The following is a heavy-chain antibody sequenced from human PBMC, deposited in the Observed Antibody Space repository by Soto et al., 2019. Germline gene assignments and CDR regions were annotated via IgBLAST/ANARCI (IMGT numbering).Heavy chain of an antibody. D-gene: IGHD2-2*03. Sequence: SVKVSCKASGGTFSSYAISWVRQAPGQGLEWMGGIIPIFGTANYAQKFQGRVTITADESTSTAYMELSSLRSEDTAVYYCARNLDIVVVPAAMGGPGRVGHWGCYGMDVWGQGTTVTVSS. J-gene: IGHJ6*02. CDR2: IIPIFGTA. CDR3: ARNLDIVVVPAAMGGPGRVGHWGCYGMDV. V-gene: IGHV1-69*13. CDR1: GGTFSSYA.